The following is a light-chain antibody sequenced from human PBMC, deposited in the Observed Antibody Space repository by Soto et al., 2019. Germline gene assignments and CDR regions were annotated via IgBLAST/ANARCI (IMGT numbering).Light chain of an antibody. J-gene: IGLJ1*01. CDR3: SSYAGYNNYV. Sequence: QYALTQPPSASGSPGQSVTISCTGSSSDVGGYDYVSWYQLHPGKAPKLMIYEVSKRPSGVPDRFSGSKSGNTASLTVSGLQAEDEADYYCSSYAGYNNYVFGTGTKLTVL. V-gene: IGLV2-8*01. CDR2: EVS. CDR1: SSDVGGYDY.